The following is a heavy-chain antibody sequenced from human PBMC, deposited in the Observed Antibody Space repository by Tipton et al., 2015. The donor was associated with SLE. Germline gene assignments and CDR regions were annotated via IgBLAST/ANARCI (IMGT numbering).Heavy chain of an antibody. V-gene: IGHV4-38-2*02. CDR1: GYSISSGYY. J-gene: IGHJ4*02. Sequence: TLSLTCTVSGYSISSGYYWGWIRQPPGKGLEWIGSINHSGSTNYNPSLKSRVTISVDTSKNQFSLKLSSVTAADTAVYYCARGKDFWSGYYMDYWGQGTLVTVSS. CDR2: INHSGST. CDR3: ARGKDFWSGYYMDY. D-gene: IGHD3-3*01.